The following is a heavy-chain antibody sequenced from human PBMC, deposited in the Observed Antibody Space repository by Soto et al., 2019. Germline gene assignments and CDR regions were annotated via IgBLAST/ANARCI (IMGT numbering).Heavy chain of an antibody. CDR3: ARTVYYYDSSGYYTGYYYYGMDV. V-gene: IGHV5-51*01. Sequence: PGESLKISCKGSGYSFTSYWIGWVRQMPGKGLEWMGIIYPGDSDTRYSPSFQGQVTISADESISTAYLQWSSLKASDTAMYYCARTVYYYDSSGYYTGYYYYGMDVWGQGTTVTVSS. CDR1: GYSFTSYW. CDR2: IYPGDSDT. D-gene: IGHD3-22*01. J-gene: IGHJ6*02.